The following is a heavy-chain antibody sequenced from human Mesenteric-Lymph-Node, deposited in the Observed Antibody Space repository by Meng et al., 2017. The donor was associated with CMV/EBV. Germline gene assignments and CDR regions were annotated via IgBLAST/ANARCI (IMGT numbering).Heavy chain of an antibody. D-gene: IGHD2/OR15-2a*01. Sequence: SETLSLTCTVSGASVNSGYYYWTWIRQPPGKGLEWIGYIYYTGSTNYNPSLKSRATISVDTSKNQFSMKLSSVTAADTAVFYCVSVLDYTDYFHMDVWGQGAAVTVSS. V-gene: IGHV4-61*01. J-gene: IGHJ6*02. CDR1: GASVNSGYYY. CDR2: IYYTGST. CDR3: VSVLDYTDYFHMDV.